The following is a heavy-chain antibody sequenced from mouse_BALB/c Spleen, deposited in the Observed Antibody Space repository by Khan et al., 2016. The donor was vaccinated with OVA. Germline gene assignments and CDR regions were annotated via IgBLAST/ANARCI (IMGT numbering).Heavy chain of an antibody. CDR2: INPSTGYT. V-gene: IGHV1-7*01. D-gene: IGHD1-1*01. CDR1: GYTFINYW. J-gene: IGHJ2*01. Sequence: VQLKESGAELAKPGASVKMSCKASGYTFINYWILWVKQRPGQGLEWIGYINPSTGYTEYNQNFKDKATLTADKSSSTAYMQLSRLTSEDSAVYYFARRGLRWDFDYWGQGTTLTVSS. CDR3: ARRGLRWDFDY.